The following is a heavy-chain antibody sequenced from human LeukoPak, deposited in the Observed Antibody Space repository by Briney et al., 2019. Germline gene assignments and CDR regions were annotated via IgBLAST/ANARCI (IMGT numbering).Heavy chain of an antibody. Sequence: ASVKVSCTASGYTFTSYGISWVRQAPGQGLEWMGWISAYNGNTNYAQKLQGRVTMTTDTSTSTAYMELRSLRSDDTAVYYCARDRRYSSGWDYYYYGMDVWGQGTTVTVSS. CDR3: ARDRRYSSGWDYYYYGMDV. J-gene: IGHJ6*02. V-gene: IGHV1-18*01. CDR1: GYTFTSYG. D-gene: IGHD6-19*01. CDR2: ISAYNGNT.